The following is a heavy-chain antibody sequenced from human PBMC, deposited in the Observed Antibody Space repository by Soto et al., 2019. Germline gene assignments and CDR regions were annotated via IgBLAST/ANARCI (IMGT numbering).Heavy chain of an antibody. CDR2: INVGYGNT. CDR1: GYTFTSNA. Sequence: QVQLVQSGAKVKKPGASVKVSCKASGYTFTSNALHWVRQAPGQRLEWMGWINVGYGNTRYSQKFQGRVTITRDTSASTAYMDLSSLRSEDTAVYYCARDRGLRYFDYWGQGTLVIVSS. J-gene: IGHJ4*02. D-gene: IGHD2-15*01. V-gene: IGHV1-3*01. CDR3: ARDRGLRYFDY.